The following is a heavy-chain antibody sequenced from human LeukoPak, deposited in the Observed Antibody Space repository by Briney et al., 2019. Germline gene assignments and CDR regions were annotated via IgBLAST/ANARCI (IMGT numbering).Heavy chain of an antibody. V-gene: IGHV3-53*01. CDR1: GFTVDSNY. J-gene: IGHJ4*02. Sequence: GGSLRLSCAASGFTVDSNYLSWVRQAPGKGLEWVSTIYTGGNTYYAASVKGRFTISRDFSKNTVFLHMNGLRAEDTAVYYCARERRIAYFDYWGQGTLVTVSS. CDR2: IYTGGNT. CDR3: ARERRIAYFDY. D-gene: IGHD2-15*01.